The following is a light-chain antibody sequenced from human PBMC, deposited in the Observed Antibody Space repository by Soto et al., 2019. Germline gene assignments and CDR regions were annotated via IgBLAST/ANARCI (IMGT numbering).Light chain of an antibody. CDR1: QSIRNW. V-gene: IGKV1-5*03. CDR3: LQYNNLWT. Sequence: DIQMSQSPSTLSASVGDRVTISCRASQSIRNWLAWYQQKPGKAPELLIHKASSLASGVPSRFSGSGSGTEYTLNITNLQPDDSATYYCLQYNNLWTFGQGTQVDI. J-gene: IGKJ1*01. CDR2: KAS.